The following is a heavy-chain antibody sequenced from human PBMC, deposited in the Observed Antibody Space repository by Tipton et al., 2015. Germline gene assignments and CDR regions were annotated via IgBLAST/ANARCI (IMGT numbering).Heavy chain of an antibody. CDR2: IDGDGHSR. V-gene: IGHV3-48*02. Sequence: GSLRLSCAASKFNLSDYAMNWVRQAPGKGLEWISYIDGDGHSRYYADSVKGRFTISRDTAKNLVYLQMNSLRDGDAALYYCARLGHHFDSRGFLYYYYYYGLDVWGQGTTVTVSS. D-gene: IGHD3-22*01. CDR1: KFNLSDYA. J-gene: IGHJ6*02. CDR3: ARLGHHFDSRGFLYYYYYYGLDV.